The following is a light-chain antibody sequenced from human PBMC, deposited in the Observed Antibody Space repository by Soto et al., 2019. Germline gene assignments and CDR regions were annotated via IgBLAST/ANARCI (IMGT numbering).Light chain of an antibody. J-gene: IGKJ3*01. CDR1: QRISVF. Sequence: DIQMTQSPSSLSASVGDRVTITCRTSQRISVFLNWYQQRPGKAPKVLIYAASSLHSGVPSRFSGSGSGTNFTLTINRLQPEDFATYYCQQSYSVPFTFGPGTNVDTK. V-gene: IGKV1-39*01. CDR3: QQSYSVPFT. CDR2: AAS.